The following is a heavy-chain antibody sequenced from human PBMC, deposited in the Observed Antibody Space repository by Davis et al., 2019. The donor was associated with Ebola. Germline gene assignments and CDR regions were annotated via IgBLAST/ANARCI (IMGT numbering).Heavy chain of an antibody. J-gene: IGHJ4*02. CDR1: GYAFYSYW. Sequence: PGGSLRLSCKASGYAFYSYWITWVRQMPGKGLEWLGMIYAGDSDTRYSPSLEGQVTLSVDKSLNTAYLQLSSLKASDTAIYYCARHQLDFGGNSGDDYWGQGTLVTVSS. D-gene: IGHD4-23*01. CDR2: IYAGDSDT. V-gene: IGHV5-51*01. CDR3: ARHQLDFGGNSGDDY.